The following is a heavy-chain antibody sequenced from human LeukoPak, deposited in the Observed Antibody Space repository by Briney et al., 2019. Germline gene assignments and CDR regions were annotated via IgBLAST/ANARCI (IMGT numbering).Heavy chain of an antibody. J-gene: IGHJ2*01. D-gene: IGHD6-13*01. CDR2: VNPNDGST. CDR1: GYTFINYY. Sequence: ASVKVSCKASGYTFINYYMHWVRQAPGQGLEWMGIVNPNDGSTSYAQKFQGRVTMTRETSTSTVYMELNSLRSDDTAVYYCARGSLSSGSWYGLYWYFDLWGRGTLVTVSS. CDR3: ARGSLSSGSWYGLYWYFDL. V-gene: IGHV1-46*01.